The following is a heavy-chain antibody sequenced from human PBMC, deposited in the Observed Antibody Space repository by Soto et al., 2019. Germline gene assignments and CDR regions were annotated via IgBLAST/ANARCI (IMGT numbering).Heavy chain of an antibody. CDR3: AKDRREYSGYDPFDY. CDR1: GFTFSRYG. J-gene: IGHJ4*02. V-gene: IGHV3-30*18. CDR2: ISYDGSNK. D-gene: IGHD5-12*01. Sequence: GGSLRLSRGAPGFTFSRYGIPWGRPAPGKGLEWVAVISYDGSNKYYADSVKGRFTISRDNSKNTLYLQMNSLRAEDTAVYYCAKDRREYSGYDPFDYWGQGTLVTVSS.